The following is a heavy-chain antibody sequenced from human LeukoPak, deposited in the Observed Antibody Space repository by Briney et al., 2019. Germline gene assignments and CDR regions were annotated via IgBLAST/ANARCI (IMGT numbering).Heavy chain of an antibody. V-gene: IGHV4-39*07. J-gene: IGHJ4*02. D-gene: IGHD3-10*01. CDR1: GGSISSSNYY. Sequence: PSETLSLTCFVSGGSISSSNYYWVWIRQPPGKGLEWIASVYYSGSTYYNPSLKSRVTISVDTSRNRFSLNLSSVTAADTAVYYCARDCRGRYCVDSWGQGTLVTVSS. CDR2: VYYSGST. CDR3: ARDCRGRYCVDS.